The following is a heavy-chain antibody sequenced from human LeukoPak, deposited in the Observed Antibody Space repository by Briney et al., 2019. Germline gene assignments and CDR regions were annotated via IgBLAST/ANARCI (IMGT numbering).Heavy chain of an antibody. Sequence: SEPLSPPCAVPGYPLSSGYYWGWLRQPPGKGLEWIGCIYHSGSTYYNPSFKSRVTISLDKSKNQFSLKLSSVTAADTAVYYCARLLDSMDGYCSSTSCYFGAFDIWGQGTMVTVSS. CDR1: GYPLSSGYY. CDR2: IYHSGST. D-gene: IGHD2-2*01. CDR3: ARLLDSMDGYCSSTSCYFGAFDI. J-gene: IGHJ3*02. V-gene: IGHV4-38-2*01.